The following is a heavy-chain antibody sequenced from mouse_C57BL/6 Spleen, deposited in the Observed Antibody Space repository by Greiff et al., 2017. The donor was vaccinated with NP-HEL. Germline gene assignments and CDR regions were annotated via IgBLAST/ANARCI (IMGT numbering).Heavy chain of an antibody. Sequence: EVQRVESGGGLVQPKGSLKLSCAASGFSFNTYAMNWVRQAPGKGLEWVARIRSKSNNYATYYADSVKDRFTISRDDSESMLYLQMNNLKTEDTAMYYCVLTGPSWYFDVWGTGTTVTVSS. D-gene: IGHD4-1*01. J-gene: IGHJ1*03. CDR3: VLTGPSWYFDV. CDR2: IRSKSNNYAT. V-gene: IGHV10-1*01. CDR1: GFSFNTYA.